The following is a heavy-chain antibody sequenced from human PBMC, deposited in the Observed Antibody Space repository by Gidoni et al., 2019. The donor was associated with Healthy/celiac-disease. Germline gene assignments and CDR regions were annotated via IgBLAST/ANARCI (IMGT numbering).Heavy chain of an antibody. CDR3: ARGRGDFWSGYYHY. D-gene: IGHD3-3*01. CDR1: GGSLSGYY. V-gene: IGHV4-34*01. CDR2: INHSGST. J-gene: IGHJ4*02. Sequence: QVQLQQWGAGLLKPSETLSLTCAVYGGSLSGYYWSWIRQPPGKGLVWIGEINHSGSTNYNPSLKSRVTISIDKSKNQFALKLSSVTAADTAVYYCARGRGDFWSGYYHYWGQGTLVTVSS.